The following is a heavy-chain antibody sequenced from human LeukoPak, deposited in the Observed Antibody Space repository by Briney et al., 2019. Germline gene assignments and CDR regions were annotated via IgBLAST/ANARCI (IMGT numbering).Heavy chain of an antibody. CDR3: ARHAVYSGDYSFWFDP. D-gene: IGHD1-26*01. CDR1: GGSVSTYY. CDR2: VYYSVIT. V-gene: IGHV4-59*08. Sequence: PSETLSLTCTVSGGSVSTYYWSWIRPPPGKGLEWIAYVYYSVITNYNPSLKSRVSISVDTSKNLFSLSLSSVPAADTAVYYCARHAVYSGDYSFWFDPWGLGTLVTVSS. J-gene: IGHJ5*02.